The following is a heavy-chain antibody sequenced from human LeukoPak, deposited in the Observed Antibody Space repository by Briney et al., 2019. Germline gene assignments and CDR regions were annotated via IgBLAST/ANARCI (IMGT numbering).Heavy chain of an antibody. Sequence: PGGSLRLSCAASGFTFSSYSMNWVRQAPGKGLEWVSSISSSSSYIYYADSVKGRFTISRDNAKNSLYLQMNSLRAEDTAVYYCARPPSYGSGSYPSDYWGQGTLVTVSS. D-gene: IGHD3-10*01. CDR2: ISSSSSYI. J-gene: IGHJ4*02. CDR1: GFTFSSYS. CDR3: ARPPSYGSGSYPSDY. V-gene: IGHV3-21*01.